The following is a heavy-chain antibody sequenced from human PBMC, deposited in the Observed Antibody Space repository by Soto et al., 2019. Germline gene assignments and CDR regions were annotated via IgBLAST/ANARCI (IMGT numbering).Heavy chain of an antibody. D-gene: IGHD6-19*01. Sequence: QVQLVQSGAEVKKPGASVKVSCKASGYTFTSYAMHWVRQAPGQRLEWMGWINAGNGNTKYSQKLQGRVTITRDTSASTAYMELSSLRSEDTAVYSCARDQRYRAVAATVVRAFDIWGQGTMVTVSS. CDR3: ARDQRYRAVAATVVRAFDI. V-gene: IGHV1-3*01. CDR1: GYTFTSYA. J-gene: IGHJ3*02. CDR2: INAGNGNT.